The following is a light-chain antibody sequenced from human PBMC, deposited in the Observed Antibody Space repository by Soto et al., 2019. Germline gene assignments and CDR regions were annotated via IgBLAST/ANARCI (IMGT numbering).Light chain of an antibody. CDR3: QQRNDWPIT. J-gene: IGKJ5*01. CDR1: QNISNY. Sequence: ENVLTQSAATLSLAPGKRATVSCKASQNISNYLIWYQQKPGQAPRLLIFGASNRATGIPARFSGSGSGTDFTLAINRLEPDDFAVYYCQQRNDWPITFGQGTRLEIK. CDR2: GAS. V-gene: IGKV3-11*01.